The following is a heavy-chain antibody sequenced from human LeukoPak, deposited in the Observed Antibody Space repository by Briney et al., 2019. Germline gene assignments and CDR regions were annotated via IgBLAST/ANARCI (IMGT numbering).Heavy chain of an antibody. D-gene: IGHD5-12*01. CDR3: AINGGGDSGYGNFDY. Sequence: GGSLRPSCAVSGFTFDDYAMHWVRQVPGKGLEWVSGINWNSDSIGYADSVKGRFTTSRDNAKNSLYLQMNSLRAEDTAFYYCAINGGGDSGYGNFDYWGQGTLVTVSS. CDR1: GFTFDDYA. V-gene: IGHV3-9*01. CDR2: INWNSDSI. J-gene: IGHJ4*02.